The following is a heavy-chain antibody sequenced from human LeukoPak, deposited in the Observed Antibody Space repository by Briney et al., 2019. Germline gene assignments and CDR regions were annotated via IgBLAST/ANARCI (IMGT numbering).Heavy chain of an antibody. CDR3: ARAIWFGELYYMDV. J-gene: IGHJ6*03. CDR1: EFTFSSYW. D-gene: IGHD3-10*01. CDR2: IKQDGSEK. V-gene: IGHV3-7*01. Sequence: GGSLRLSRAASEFTFSSYWMSWVRQAPGKGLEWVANIKQDGSEKYYVDSVKGRFTISRDNAKNSLYLQMNSLRAEDTAVYYCARAIWFGELYYMDVWGKGTTVTVSS.